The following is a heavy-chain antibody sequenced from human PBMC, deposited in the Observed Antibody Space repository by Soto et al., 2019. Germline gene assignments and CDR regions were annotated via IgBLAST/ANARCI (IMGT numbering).Heavy chain of an antibody. CDR1: GFTFSSYA. CDR2: IWYDGSNK. Sequence: QVQLVESGGGVVQPGRSLRISCAASGFTFSSYAMHWVRQAPGNGLEWVAVIWYDGSNKNYADSVKGRFTISRDNSKNTLYLQMNSLRTEDTAVYYCAKARHGSGTYSYFDYWGQGTLVTVSS. V-gene: IGHV3-30*18. CDR3: AKARHGSGTYSYFDY. D-gene: IGHD3-10*01. J-gene: IGHJ4*02.